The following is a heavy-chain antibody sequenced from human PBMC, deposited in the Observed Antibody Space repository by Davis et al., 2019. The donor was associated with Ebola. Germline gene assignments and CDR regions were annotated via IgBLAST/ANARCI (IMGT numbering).Heavy chain of an antibody. Sequence: GESLKISCAASGFTFSSYGMHWVRQAPGKGLEWVAVIWYDGSNKYYADSVKGRFTISRDNSKNTLYLQMNSLRAEDTAVYYCAKEEYSSGGGSDYWGQGTLVTVSS. J-gene: IGHJ4*02. CDR2: IWYDGSNK. CDR3: AKEEYSSGGGSDY. V-gene: IGHV3-30*02. CDR1: GFTFSSYG. D-gene: IGHD6-19*01.